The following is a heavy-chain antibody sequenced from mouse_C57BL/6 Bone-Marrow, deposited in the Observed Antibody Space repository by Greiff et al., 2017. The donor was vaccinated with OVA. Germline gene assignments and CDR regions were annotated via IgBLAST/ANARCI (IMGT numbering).Heavy chain of an antibody. CDR3: APFTTVAYWYFDV. CDR1: GYAFSSYW. D-gene: IGHD1-1*01. J-gene: IGHJ1*03. Sequence: QVHVKQSGAELVKPGASVKISCKASGYAFSSYWMNWVKQRPGKGLEWIGQIYPGDGDTNYNGKFKGKATLTADKSSSTAYMQLSSLTSEDSAVYFCAPFTTVAYWYFDVWGTGTTVTVSS. CDR2: IYPGDGDT. V-gene: IGHV1-80*01.